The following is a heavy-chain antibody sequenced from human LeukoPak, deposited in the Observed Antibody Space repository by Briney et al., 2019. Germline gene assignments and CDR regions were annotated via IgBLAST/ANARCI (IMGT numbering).Heavy chain of an antibody. CDR3: ARHQLRGFLDDN. D-gene: IGHD3-10*01. CDR1: GGSISSDY. CDR2: IYYSGTT. J-gene: IGHJ4*02. Sequence: SETLSLTCAVSGGSISSDYWSWIRQPPGKGLEWIGCIYYSGTTNYNPSLNSRVTISIGTSKSQFSLKLTSVTAADTAVYYCARHQLRGFLDDNWGQGTLVTVSS. V-gene: IGHV4-59*08.